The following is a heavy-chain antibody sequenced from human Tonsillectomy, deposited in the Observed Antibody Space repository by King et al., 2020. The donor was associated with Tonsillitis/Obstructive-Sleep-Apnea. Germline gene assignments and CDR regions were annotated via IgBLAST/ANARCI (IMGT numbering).Heavy chain of an antibody. CDR3: ARELRPHCINGVCSPFDS. CDR2: ISYDGSNK. V-gene: IGHV3-30*04. J-gene: IGHJ4*02. D-gene: IGHD2-8*01. CDR1: GFSFSSYA. Sequence: QLVQSGGGVVHPGRSLRLSCAASGFSFSSYAMHWVRQAPGKGLEWVAVISYDGSNKYYADSVKGRFTISRDNFKNTLYLQMNSLVAEDTAVFYCARELRPHCINGVCSPFDSWGQGTLVTVSS.